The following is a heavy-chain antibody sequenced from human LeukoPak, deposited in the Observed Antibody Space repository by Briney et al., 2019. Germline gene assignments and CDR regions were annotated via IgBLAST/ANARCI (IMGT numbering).Heavy chain of an antibody. CDR2: VYYSGTT. CDR1: GGSISSFY. D-gene: IGHD6-13*01. Sequence: PSETLSLTCTVSGGSISSFYWSWIRQPPGKGLEWIGCVYYSGTTNYNPSLKSRVTISGDTSKNQLSLKLSSVTAADTAVYYCAIRPLRSSWDSFDYWGQGALVTVSS. CDR3: AIRPLRSSWDSFDY. V-gene: IGHV4-59*03. J-gene: IGHJ4*02.